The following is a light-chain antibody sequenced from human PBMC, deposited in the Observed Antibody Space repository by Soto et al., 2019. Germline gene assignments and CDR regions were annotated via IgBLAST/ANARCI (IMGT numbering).Light chain of an antibody. Sequence: SYELTLPPSVSVAPGQTARITCGGDNLGSKSGHWYQQKPGQAPVLVVYDDSDRPSGIPERFSGSNSGNTATLTISRVEAGDEADYYCQVWDSSSDHHVVFGGGTKLTVL. V-gene: IGLV3-21*02. CDR3: QVWDSSSDHHVV. CDR1: NLGSKS. J-gene: IGLJ2*01. CDR2: DDS.